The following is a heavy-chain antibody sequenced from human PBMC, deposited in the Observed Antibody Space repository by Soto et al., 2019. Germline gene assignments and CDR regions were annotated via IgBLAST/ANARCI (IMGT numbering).Heavy chain of an antibody. J-gene: IGHJ4*02. V-gene: IGHV1-18*01. D-gene: IGHD3-10*01. CDR3: ARGPLLSMVRGVISPDY. CDR1: GYTFTSYG. Sequence: ASVKVSCKASGYTFTSYGISWVRQAPGQGLEWMGWISAYNGNTNYAQKLQGRVTMTTDTSTSTAYMELRSLRSDDTAVYYCARGPLLSMVRGVISPDYWGQGTLVTVSS. CDR2: ISAYNGNT.